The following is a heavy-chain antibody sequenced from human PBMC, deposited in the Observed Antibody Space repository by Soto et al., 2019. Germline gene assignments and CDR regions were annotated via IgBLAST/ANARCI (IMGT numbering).Heavy chain of an antibody. CDR3: AKDPLATASIIWFDP. CDR1: GFSFRSFA. CDR2: ISSSGDTT. J-gene: IGHJ5*02. Sequence: QLLESGGGLVQPGASLRLSCAASGFSFRSFAMSWVRQIPGEGLEWVSSISSSGDTTYDADSVKGRFTISRDNSKNTLYLQMNNLRAEDTAIYYCAKDPLATASIIWFDPWGQGSLVTVSS. V-gene: IGHV3-23*01. D-gene: IGHD2-21*02.